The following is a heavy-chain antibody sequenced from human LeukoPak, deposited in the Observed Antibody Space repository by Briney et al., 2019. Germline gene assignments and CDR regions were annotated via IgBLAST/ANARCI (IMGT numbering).Heavy chain of an antibody. V-gene: IGHV4-59*01. CDR3: VRGASMVVPFDY. CDR2: MHYSGIT. CDR1: GNSLSSYY. J-gene: IGHJ4*02. Sequence: SETLSLTCTVSGNSLSSYYYSWIRQPPGEGLEWIGYMHYSGITDSNPSLKSRVSISVDPSNNPFSLKLSSVNVADTAIYYCVRGASMVVPFDYWGQGTLVTVSS. D-gene: IGHD3-10*01.